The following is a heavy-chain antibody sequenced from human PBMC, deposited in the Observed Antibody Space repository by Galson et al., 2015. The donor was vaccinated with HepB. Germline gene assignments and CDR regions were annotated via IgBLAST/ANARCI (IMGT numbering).Heavy chain of an antibody. Sequence: SVKVSCKASGYTFTSYGMSWVRQAPGQGLEWMGWISAYNGNTNYAQKLQGRVTMSTDTSTSTAYMELRSLKSDDTAVYYCARLPYSSSWFDPSYYYYYMDVWGKGTTVTVSS. CDR2: ISAYNGNT. CDR3: ARLPYSSSWFDPSYYYYYMDV. J-gene: IGHJ6*03. CDR1: GYTFTSYG. D-gene: IGHD6-13*01. V-gene: IGHV1-18*01.